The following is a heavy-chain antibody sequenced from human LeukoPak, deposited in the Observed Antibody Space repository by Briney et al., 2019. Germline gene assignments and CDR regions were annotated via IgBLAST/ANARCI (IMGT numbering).Heavy chain of an antibody. J-gene: IGHJ3*02. CDR2: IKQDGREK. D-gene: IGHD3-10*01. V-gene: IGHV3-7*01. CDR1: GFTFSSYW. Sequence: GGSLRLSCAASGFTFSSYWMSWVRQAPGKGLEWVANIKQDGREKYYVDSVKGRFTISRDNAKNSLYLQMNSLRAEDTAVYYCAREAGGVRFGELLVGFDIWGQGTMVTVSS. CDR3: AREAGGVRFGELLVGFDI.